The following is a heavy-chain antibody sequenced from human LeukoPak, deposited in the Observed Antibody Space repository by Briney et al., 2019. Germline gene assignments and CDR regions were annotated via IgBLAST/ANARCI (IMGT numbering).Heavy chain of an antibody. CDR2: ISGSGGST. CDR1: GFTFSSYA. CDR3: AKWKYSNSGIDDY. V-gene: IGHV3-23*01. Sequence: PGGSLRLSCAASGFTFSSYAMSWVRQAPGKGLEWVSAISGSGGSTYYADSVKGRFTISRDNSKNMLYLQMNSLRAEDTAVYYRAKWKYSNSGIDDYWGQGTLVTVSS. J-gene: IGHJ4*02. D-gene: IGHD6-6*01.